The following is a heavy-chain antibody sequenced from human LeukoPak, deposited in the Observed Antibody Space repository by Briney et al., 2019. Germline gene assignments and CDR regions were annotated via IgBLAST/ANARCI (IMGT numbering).Heavy chain of an antibody. CDR3: ARDLAAVGNPLDY. CDR1: GYTFTSYG. CDR2: ISGQNGNT. V-gene: IGHV1-18*01. D-gene: IGHD6-13*01. J-gene: IGHJ4*02. Sequence: ASVKVSCKASGYTFTSYGISWVRQAPGQGLEWMGWISGQNGNTNYLQKYRGRVTMTIDTPTNTAYMELRSLRSDDTAVYYCARDLAAVGNPLDYWGQGTLVIVS.